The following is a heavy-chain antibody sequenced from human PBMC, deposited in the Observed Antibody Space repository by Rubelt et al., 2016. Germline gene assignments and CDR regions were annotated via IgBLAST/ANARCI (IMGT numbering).Heavy chain of an antibody. CDR1: GGTFSSYA. CDR3: ARDIYSGSYYGY. D-gene: IGHD1-26*01. CDR2: IIPILGIA. V-gene: IGHV1-69*04. J-gene: IGHJ4*02. Sequence: QVQLVQSGAEVKKPGSSVKVSCKASGGTFSSYAISWVRQAPGQGLEWMGRIIPILGIANNARKVQGRVTITADKSTSTAYMGLSGLGSEDTAGYYCARDIYSGSYYGYWGQGTLVTVSS.